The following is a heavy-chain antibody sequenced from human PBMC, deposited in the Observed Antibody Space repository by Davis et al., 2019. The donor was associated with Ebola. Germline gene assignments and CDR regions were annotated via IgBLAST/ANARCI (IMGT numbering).Heavy chain of an antibody. CDR3: AKDRDSGDDTGYGMDV. D-gene: IGHD3-22*01. V-gene: IGHV3-9*01. Sequence: PGGSLRLSCAASGFTFDDYAMHWVRQAPGKGLEWVSGISWNSGSIGYADSVKGRFTISRDNAKNSLYLQMNSLRAEDTALYYCAKDRDSGDDTGYGMDVWGQGTTVTVSS. CDR2: ISWNSGSI. J-gene: IGHJ6*02. CDR1: GFTFDDYA.